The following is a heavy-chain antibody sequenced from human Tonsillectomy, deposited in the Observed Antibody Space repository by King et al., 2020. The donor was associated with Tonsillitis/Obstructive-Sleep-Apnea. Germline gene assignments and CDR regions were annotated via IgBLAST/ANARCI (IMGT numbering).Heavy chain of an antibody. CDR2: ISDDGNNK. V-gene: IGHV3-30*18. CDR1: GFTFSSYG. J-gene: IGHJ4*02. D-gene: IGHD1-26*01. CDR3: AKEDSGSYHAITNYFDS. Sequence: VQLVESGGGVVQPGRSLRLSCAASGFTFSSYGMHWVRQAPGKGLEGVAVISDDGNNKYYAGSVKGQFTISRDNSNNTLYLQMNSLRAEDTALYYCAKEDSGSYHAITNYFDSWGQGTLVTVSS.